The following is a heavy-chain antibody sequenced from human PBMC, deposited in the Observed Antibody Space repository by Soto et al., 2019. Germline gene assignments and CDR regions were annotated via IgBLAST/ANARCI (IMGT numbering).Heavy chain of an antibody. V-gene: IGHV3-23*01. CDR2: ISGSGGST. CDR1: GFTFSSYA. J-gene: IGHJ4*02. Sequence: PGGSLRLSCAASGFTFSSYAMSWVRQAPGKGLEWVSAISGSGGSTYYADSVKGRFTISRDNSKNTLYLQMNSLRAEDTAVYYSAKDQLNIVANSLAHWGQGTLVTVSS. D-gene: IGHD5-12*01. CDR3: AKDQLNIVANSLAH.